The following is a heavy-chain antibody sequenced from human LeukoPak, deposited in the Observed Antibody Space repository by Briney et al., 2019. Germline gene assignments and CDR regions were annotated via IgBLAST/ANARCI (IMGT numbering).Heavy chain of an antibody. J-gene: IGHJ6*03. V-gene: IGHV1-46*01. D-gene: IGHD3-16*01. CDR3: ASEGRPYYSTSGSHVYMAYSYIDV. CDR1: GYTFTSYY. CDR2: INPSGGST. Sequence: ASVKVSCKASGYTFTSYYMHWVRQAPGQGLEWMGIINPSGGSTSYAQKFQGRVTMTRDTSTSTVYMELSSLRSEDTAVYYCASEGRPYYSTSGSHVYMAYSYIDVWGKGTTVIVSS.